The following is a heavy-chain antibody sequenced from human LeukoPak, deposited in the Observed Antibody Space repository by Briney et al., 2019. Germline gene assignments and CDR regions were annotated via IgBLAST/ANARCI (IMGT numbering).Heavy chain of an antibody. CDR1: GFTFGDYA. CDR3: TRGGYSNYFSPTGFDNWFDP. J-gene: IGHJ5*02. Sequence: GGSLRLSCTGSGFTFGDYAMGWFRQAPGKGLEWVGFIRSKAYGGTTESAASVKDRFTISRDDSKSIAYLQMNSLKTEDTALYYCTRGGYSNYFSPTGFDNWFDPWGQGTLVTVSS. V-gene: IGHV3-49*03. CDR2: IRSKAYGGTT. D-gene: IGHD4-11*01.